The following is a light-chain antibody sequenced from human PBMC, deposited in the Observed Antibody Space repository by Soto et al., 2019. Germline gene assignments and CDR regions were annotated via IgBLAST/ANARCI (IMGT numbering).Light chain of an antibody. CDR3: SSYAGSNKLI. J-gene: IGLJ2*01. Sequence: QSALTQPPSASGSPGQSVTIACTGTSSDVGGYNYVSWYQQHPGKAPKLMIYEVSKRPSGVPDRFSGSKSGNTASLTVSGLRAGYEAAYYCSSYAGSNKLIFGGGTKLTVL. V-gene: IGLV2-8*01. CDR1: SSDVGGYNY. CDR2: EVS.